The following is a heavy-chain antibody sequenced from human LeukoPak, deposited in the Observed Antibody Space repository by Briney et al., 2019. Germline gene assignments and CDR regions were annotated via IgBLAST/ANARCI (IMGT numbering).Heavy chain of an antibody. V-gene: IGHV3-23*01. CDR2: ITGNGVYT. CDR1: GFTVSSNY. Sequence: PGGSLRLSCAASGFTVSSNYMSWVRQAPGKGLEWVAGITGNGVYTYYADSVKGRFTISRDNSKSTLSLQMNSLRAEDTAVYYCAKSYCGGDCGWGPGTQVTVSS. D-gene: IGHD2-21*02. CDR3: AKSYCGGDCG. J-gene: IGHJ4*02.